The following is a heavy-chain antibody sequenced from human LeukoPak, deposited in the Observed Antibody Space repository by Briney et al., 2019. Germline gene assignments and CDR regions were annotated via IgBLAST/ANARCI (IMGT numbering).Heavy chain of an antibody. J-gene: IGHJ4*02. CDR1: GFTIGDYA. D-gene: IGHD3-16*01. CDR3: TRKGGPTLDY. CDR2: IRSKAYGGTT. Sequence: GGSLRLSCTASGFTIGDYAMSWVRQAPGKGLEWVGFIRSKAYGGTTEYAASVKGRFTISRDDSKSIAYLQMNSLKTEDTAVYYCTRKGGPTLDYWGQGTLVTVSS. V-gene: IGHV3-49*04.